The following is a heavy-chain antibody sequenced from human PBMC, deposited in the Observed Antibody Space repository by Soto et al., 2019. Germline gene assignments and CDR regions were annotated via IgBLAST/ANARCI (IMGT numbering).Heavy chain of an antibody. CDR1: GGSFSGYY. J-gene: IGHJ4*02. CDR3: ARGGPYDSSGYSRTSFDY. D-gene: IGHD3-22*01. CDR2: INHSGST. Sequence: PSETLSLTCAVYGGSFSGYYWSWIRQPPGKGLEWIGEINHSGSTNYNPSLKSRVTISVDTSKNQFSLKLSSVTAADTAVYYCARGGPYDSSGYSRTSFDYWGQGTLVTVSS. V-gene: IGHV4-34*01.